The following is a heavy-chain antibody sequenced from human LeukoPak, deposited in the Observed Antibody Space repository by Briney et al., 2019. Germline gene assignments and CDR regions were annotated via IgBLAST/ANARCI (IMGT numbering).Heavy chain of an antibody. CDR1: GFTFSSHE. CDR3: ARTLTTTYS. CDR2: ISNSGGDI. V-gene: IGHV3-48*03. J-gene: IGHJ4*02. D-gene: IGHD4-17*01. Sequence: PGGSLRLSCAASGFTFSSHEMNWVRQAPGEGLEWLSYISNSGGDINYADSVKGRFTISRDNAKNSLYLQMNSLRVEDTAVYYCARTLTTTYSWGQGTLVTVSS.